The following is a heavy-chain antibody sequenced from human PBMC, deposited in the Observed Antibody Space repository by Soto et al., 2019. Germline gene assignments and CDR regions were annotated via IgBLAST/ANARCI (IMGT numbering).Heavy chain of an antibody. CDR1: GFTASSNY. CDR3: ARDSNYYDSSGYYLPGY. Sequence: GGSLRLSCAASGFTASSNYMSGVRQAPGKGLEWVSVIYSGGSTYYADSVKGRFTISRDNSKNTLYLQMNSLRAEDTAVYYCARDSNYYDSSGYYLPGYWGQGTLVSVSS. J-gene: IGHJ4*02. V-gene: IGHV3-53*01. D-gene: IGHD3-22*01. CDR2: IYSGGST.